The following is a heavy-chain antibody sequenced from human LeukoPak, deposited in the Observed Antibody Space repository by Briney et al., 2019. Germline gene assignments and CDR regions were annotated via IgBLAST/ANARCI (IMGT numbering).Heavy chain of an antibody. CDR3: AKGGEFGELNYFDY. CDR2: ISSSSSYI. J-gene: IGHJ4*02. D-gene: IGHD3-10*01. Sequence: GGSLRLSCAASGFTFSSYSMNWVRQAPGKGLEWVSSISSSSSYIYYADSVKGRFTISRDNSKNTLYLQMSSLRAEDAAIYFCAKGGEFGELNYFDYWGQGTLVTVSS. CDR1: GFTFSSYS. V-gene: IGHV3-21*04.